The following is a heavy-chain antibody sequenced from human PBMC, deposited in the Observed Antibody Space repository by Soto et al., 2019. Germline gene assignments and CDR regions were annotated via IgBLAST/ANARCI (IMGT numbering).Heavy chain of an antibody. CDR3: ATDDRDIVVVPAAGPLVFLSPARPMDV. J-gene: IGHJ6*02. D-gene: IGHD2-2*01. CDR2: FDPEDGEA. V-gene: IGHV1-24*01. Sequence: ASVKVSCKVSGYTLTELSMHWVRQAPGKGLEWMGGFDPEDGEAIYAQKFQGRVTMTEDTSTDTAYMELSSLRSEDTAVYYCATDDRDIVVVPAAGPLVFLSPARPMDVSGQGTTVTLS. CDR1: GYTLTELS.